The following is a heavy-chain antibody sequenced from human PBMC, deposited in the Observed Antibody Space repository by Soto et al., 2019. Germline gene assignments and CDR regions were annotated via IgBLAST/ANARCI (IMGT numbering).Heavy chain of an antibody. CDR2: IYPGDSDT. CDR3: ARLDGWFGELLSYGMDV. V-gene: IGHV5-51*01. D-gene: IGHD3-10*01. CDR1: GYSFTSYW. J-gene: IGHJ6*02. Sequence: PGESLKISCKGSGYSFTSYWIGWVRQMPGKGLEWMGIIYPGDSDTRYSPSFQGQVTISADKSISTAYLQWSSLKASDTAMYYCARLDGWFGELLSYGMDVWGQGTTVTVSS.